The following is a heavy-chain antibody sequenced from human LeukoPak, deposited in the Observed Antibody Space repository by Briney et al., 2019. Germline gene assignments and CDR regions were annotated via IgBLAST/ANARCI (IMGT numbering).Heavy chain of an antibody. D-gene: IGHD3-9*01. CDR2: ISGGAGST. Sequence: GGSLRLSCAASGFTFSSYAMSWVRQAPGKGLEWVSAISGGAGSTYYADSVKGRFTISRDNSKNTLYLQMNSLRAEDTAVYFCAKDLTLLDYWGQGTLLTVSS. CDR1: GFTFSSYA. CDR3: AKDLTLLDY. J-gene: IGHJ4*02. V-gene: IGHV3-23*01.